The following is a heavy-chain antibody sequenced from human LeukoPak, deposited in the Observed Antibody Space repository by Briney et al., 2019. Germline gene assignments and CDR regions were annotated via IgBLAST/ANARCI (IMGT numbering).Heavy chain of an antibody. J-gene: IGHJ6*02. Sequence: SETLSLTCAVYGGSFSGYYWSWIRQPPGKGLEWIGEINHSGSTNYNPSLKSRVTVSVDTSKNQFSLKLSSVTAADTAVYYCATSRIAVAGTGYYGMDVWGQGTTVTVSS. D-gene: IGHD6-19*01. CDR1: GGSFSGYY. CDR2: INHSGST. V-gene: IGHV4-34*01. CDR3: ATSRIAVAGTGYYGMDV.